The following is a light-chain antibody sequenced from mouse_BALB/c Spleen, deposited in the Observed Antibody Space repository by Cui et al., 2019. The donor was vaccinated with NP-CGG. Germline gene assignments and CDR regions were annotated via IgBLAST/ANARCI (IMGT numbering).Light chain of an antibody. CDR3: APWYSNHLV. J-gene: IGLJ1*01. CDR2: GTN. CDR1: TGAVTTSNY. V-gene: IGLV1*01. Sequence: QAVVTQESALTTSPGETVTLTCRSSTGAVTTSNYANWVQEKPDHLFTGLIGGTNNRAPGVPARFSGSLIGDKAALTITGAQTEDEAIYFCAPWYSNHLVFGGGTKLTVL.